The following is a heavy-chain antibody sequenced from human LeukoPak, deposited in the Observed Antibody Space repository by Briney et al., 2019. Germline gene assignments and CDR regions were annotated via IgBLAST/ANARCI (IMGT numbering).Heavy chain of an antibody. CDR1: GFTFDDYA. D-gene: IGHD1-14*01. CDR2: ISWNSGSI. Sequence: GGSLRLSCAASGFTFDDYAMHWVRQAPGKGLEWVSGISWNSGSIGYADSVKGRFTISRDNAKNPLYLQMNSLRAEDTALYYCAKEGTTLYYFDYWGQGTLVTVSS. V-gene: IGHV3-9*01. J-gene: IGHJ4*02. CDR3: AKEGTTLYYFDY.